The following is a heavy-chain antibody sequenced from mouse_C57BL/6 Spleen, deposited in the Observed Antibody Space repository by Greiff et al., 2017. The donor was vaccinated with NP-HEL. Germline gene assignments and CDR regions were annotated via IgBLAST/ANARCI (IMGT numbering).Heavy chain of an antibody. J-gene: IGHJ4*01. CDR1: GYTFTSYW. D-gene: IGHD1-1*01. V-gene: IGHV1-50*01. CDR2: IDPSDSYT. CDR3: ARGNYYGSSTRAMDD. Sequence: QVQLQQPGAELVKPGASVKLSCKASGYTFTSYWMQWVKQRPGQGLEWIGEIDPSDSYTNYNQKFKGKATLTVDTSSSTAYMQLSSLTSEDSAVYYCARGNYYGSSTRAMDDWGQGTSVTVSS.